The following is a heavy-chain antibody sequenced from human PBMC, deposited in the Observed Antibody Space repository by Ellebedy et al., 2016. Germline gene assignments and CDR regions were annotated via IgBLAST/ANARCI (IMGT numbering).Heavy chain of an antibody. CDR3: ARHPSLRYSYGSWYSSSWRTDIYFDY. Sequence: GGSLRLXCAASGFTFDDYAMHWVRQAPGKGLEWVSGISWNSGSIGYADSVKGRFTISRDNAKNSLYLQMNSLRAEDTALYYCARHPSLRYSYGSWYSSSWRTDIYFDYWGQGTLVTVSS. D-gene: IGHD6-13*01. CDR1: GFTFDDYA. J-gene: IGHJ4*02. CDR2: ISWNSGSI. V-gene: IGHV3-9*01.